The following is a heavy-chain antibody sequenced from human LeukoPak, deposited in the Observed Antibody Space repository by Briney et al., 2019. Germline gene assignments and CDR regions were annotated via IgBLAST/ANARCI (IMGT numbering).Heavy chain of an antibody. CDR1: GGSISSGGYY. D-gene: IGHD3-9*01. CDR2: IYYSGST. V-gene: IGHV4-31*03. CDR3: ARERYFDWSRVNP. Sequence: SQTLSLTCTVSGGSISSGGYYWSWIRQHPGKGLEWIGYIYYSGSTYYNPSLKSRVTISVDTSKNPFSLKLSSVTAADTAVYYCARERYFDWSRVNPWGQGTLVTVSS. J-gene: IGHJ5*02.